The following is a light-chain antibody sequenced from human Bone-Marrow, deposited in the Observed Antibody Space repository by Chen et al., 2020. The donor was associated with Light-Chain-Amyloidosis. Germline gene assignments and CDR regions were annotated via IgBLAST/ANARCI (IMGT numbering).Light chain of an antibody. CDR1: DLPTKY. CDR3: QSADSSGTYEVI. J-gene: IGLJ2*01. Sequence: SYELTHPPSLSVSPGQPARLTCSGDDLPTKYAYWYQQKPGQAPVLVIHRDTERPSGISERFSGSSSGTTATLTISGVQAEDEADYHCQSADSSGTYEVIFGGGTKLTVL. CDR2: RDT. V-gene: IGLV3-25*03.